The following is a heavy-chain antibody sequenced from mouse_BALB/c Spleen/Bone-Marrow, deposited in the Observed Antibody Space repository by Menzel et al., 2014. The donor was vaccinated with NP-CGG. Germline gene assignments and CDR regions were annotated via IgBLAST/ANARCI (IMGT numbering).Heavy chain of an antibody. CDR3: ARHYYGSSDAMDY. CDR2: IFPETGTT. D-gene: IGHD1-1*01. V-gene: IGHV1S132*01. CDR1: GYTFTNYW. J-gene: IGHJ4*01. Sequence: QVQLQQPGAELVKPGASVKLSCKTSGYTFTNYWIQWVKQRPGQGLGWIGEIFPETGTTYYNEKFKGKATLTIDTSSSTAYMQLSSLTSEDSAVYFCARHYYGSSDAMDYWGQGTSVTVSS.